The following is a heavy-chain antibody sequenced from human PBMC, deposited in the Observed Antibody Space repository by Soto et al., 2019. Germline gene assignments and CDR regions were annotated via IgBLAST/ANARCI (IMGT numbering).Heavy chain of an antibody. Sequence: QVQLQESGPGLVKPSQTLSLTCTVSGGSISSGGYYWSWIRQHPGKGLEWIGYIYYSGSTYYNPSLKSRVTISVDTSKNQFSLKLSSVTAADTAAYYCARVELMVAATYFSYWGQGTLVTVSS. CDR3: ARVELMVAATYFSY. V-gene: IGHV4-31*03. CDR1: GGSISSGGYY. J-gene: IGHJ4*02. D-gene: IGHD2-15*01. CDR2: IYYSGST.